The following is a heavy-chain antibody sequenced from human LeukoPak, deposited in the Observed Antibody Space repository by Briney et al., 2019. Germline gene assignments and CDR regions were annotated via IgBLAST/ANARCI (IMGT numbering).Heavy chain of an antibody. Sequence: SETLSLTCTVSGGSISSYYWSWIRQPPGKGLEWIGYIYYSGSTNYNPSLKSRVTISVGTSKNQFSLKLSSVTAADTAVYYCARFYDFWSGYRAFDIWGQGTMVTVSS. CDR1: GGSISSYY. D-gene: IGHD3-3*01. J-gene: IGHJ3*02. V-gene: IGHV4-59*08. CDR2: IYYSGST. CDR3: ARFYDFWSGYRAFDI.